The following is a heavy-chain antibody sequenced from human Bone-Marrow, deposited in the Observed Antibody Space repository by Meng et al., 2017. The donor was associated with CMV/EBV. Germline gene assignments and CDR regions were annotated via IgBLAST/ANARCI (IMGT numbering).Heavy chain of an antibody. CDR1: GYTFTSYG. CDR2: ISAYNGNT. Sequence: ASVKVSCKASGYTFTSYGISWVRQAPGQGLEWMGWISAYNGNTNYAQKLQGRVTMTRDTSTSTVYMELSSLRSEDTAVYYCARDPTKYSSSTQYAIYYYYYYGMDVWGQGTTVTVSS. V-gene: IGHV1-18*01. D-gene: IGHD6-6*01. CDR3: ARDPTKYSSSTQYAIYYYYYYGMDV. J-gene: IGHJ6*02.